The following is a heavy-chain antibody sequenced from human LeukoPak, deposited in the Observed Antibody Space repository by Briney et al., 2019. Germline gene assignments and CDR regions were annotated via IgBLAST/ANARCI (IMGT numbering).Heavy chain of an antibody. CDR3: APAAYVAGYFDY. D-gene: IGHD2-2*01. CDR2: ISGSGGST. J-gene: IGHJ4*02. CDR1: GFTFSSYA. Sequence: GGSPRLSCAASGFTFSSYAMSWVRQAPGKGLEWVSAISGSGGSTYYADSVKGRFTISRDNSKNTLYLQMNSLRAEDTAVYHCAPAAYVAGYFDYWGQGTLVTVSS. V-gene: IGHV3-23*01.